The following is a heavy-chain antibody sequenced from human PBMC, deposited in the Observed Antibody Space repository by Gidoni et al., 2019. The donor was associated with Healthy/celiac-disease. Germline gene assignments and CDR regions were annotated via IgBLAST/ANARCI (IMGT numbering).Heavy chain of an antibody. CDR1: GGSSSSRSYY. J-gene: IGHJ3*02. D-gene: IGHD3-16*01. CDR2: IYYSGST. CDR3: ARHPFRSGGAFDI. Sequence: QLQLHESGPGRVTPSETLSLTCPVPGGSSSSRSYYWGWIRQPPGNGLEWIGSIYYSGSTYYTPSLKSRVTISVDTSKNQFSLKLSSVTAADTAVYYCARHPFRSGGAFDIWGQGTMVTVSS. V-gene: IGHV4-39*01.